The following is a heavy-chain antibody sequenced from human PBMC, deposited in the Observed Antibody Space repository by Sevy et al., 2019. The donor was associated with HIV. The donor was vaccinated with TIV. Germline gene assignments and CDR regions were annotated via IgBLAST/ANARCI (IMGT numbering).Heavy chain of an antibody. V-gene: IGHV3-30-3*01. CDR1: GFTFSSYA. Sequence: GGSLRLSCAASGFTFSSYAMHWVRQAPGKGLEWVAVISYDGSNKYYADSVKGRFTISRDNSKNTLYLQMNSLRAEDTAVYYCGRGTAYYSLDWYFDLWGRGTLVTVSS. CDR2: ISYDGSNK. J-gene: IGHJ2*01. D-gene: IGHD3-10*01. CDR3: GRGTAYYSLDWYFDL.